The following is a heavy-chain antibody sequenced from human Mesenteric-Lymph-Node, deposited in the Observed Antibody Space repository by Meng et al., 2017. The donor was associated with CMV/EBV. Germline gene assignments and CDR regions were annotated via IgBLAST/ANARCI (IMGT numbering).Heavy chain of an antibody. CDR1: GYSFTSYW. Sequence: KVSCKGSGYSFTSYWIGWVRQMPGKGLEWMGIIYPGDSDTRYSPSFQGQVTISADKSISTAYLQWSSLKASDTAMYYCARQGLYYYDSSGYYPPPDYWGQGTLVTVSS. CDR3: ARQGLYYYDSSGYYPPPDY. D-gene: IGHD3-22*01. J-gene: IGHJ4*02. V-gene: IGHV5-51*01. CDR2: IYPGDSDT.